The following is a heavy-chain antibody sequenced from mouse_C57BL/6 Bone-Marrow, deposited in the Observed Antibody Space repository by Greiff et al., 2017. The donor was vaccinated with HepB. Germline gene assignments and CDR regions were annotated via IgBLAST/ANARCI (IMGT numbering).Heavy chain of an antibody. CDR2: INPSSGYT. D-gene: IGHD1-2*01. CDR3: ATTAPRYFDV. J-gene: IGHJ1*03. Sequence: QVQLQQSGAELARPGASVKLSCKASGYTFTSYWMHWVKQRPGQGLEWIGYINPSSGYTKYNQKFKDKATLTADKSSSTAYMQLSSLTYEDSAVYYCATTAPRYFDVWGTGTTVTVSS. V-gene: IGHV1-7*01. CDR1: GYTFTSYW.